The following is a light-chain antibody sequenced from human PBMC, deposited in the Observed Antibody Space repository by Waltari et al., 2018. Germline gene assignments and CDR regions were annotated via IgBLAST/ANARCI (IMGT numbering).Light chain of an antibody. Sequence: QLVLTQSPSASASLGASVKLTCTLSSGPSTYTIAWHQQQPEKGPRSLMRVNSDGTHSKGDGIPDRFSGSTSGGVRHLTISSRHAEDEADYYCQTWGTGTVVFGGGTKLTVL. V-gene: IGLV4-69*01. CDR2: VNSDGTH. CDR3: QTWGTGTVV. CDR1: SGPSTYT. J-gene: IGLJ2*01.